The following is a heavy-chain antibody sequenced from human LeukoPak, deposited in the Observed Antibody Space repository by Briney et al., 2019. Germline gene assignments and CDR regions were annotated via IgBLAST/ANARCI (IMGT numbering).Heavy chain of an antibody. V-gene: IGHV3-11*04. D-gene: IGHD3-3*01. J-gene: IGHJ6*04. CDR2: ISCSGRPI. CDR1: GYTFSHYY. Sequence: NPGGSLRLSCAASGYTFSHYYTSWIRHAPEKGLEWVSYISCSGRPIHYADSVKGLFTNSRDNAKNSQYLQMNSLRAEDTAVYYCARGQLLEWSHRDVWGKGTTVTVSS. CDR3: ARGQLLEWSHRDV.